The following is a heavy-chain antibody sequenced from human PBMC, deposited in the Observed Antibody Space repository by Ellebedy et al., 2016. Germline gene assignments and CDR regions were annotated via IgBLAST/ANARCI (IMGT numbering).Heavy chain of an antibody. CDR2: IRRSSSYM. Sequence: GESLKISXVASGIDFSNSNMNWVRQAPGKGLEWVACIRRSSSYMYYADSVKGRFTISRDNAKNSLALQMSSLRVDDTAVYYCARPSGSYNVDYWGQGTLVTVSS. CDR1: GIDFSNSN. CDR3: ARPSGSYNVDY. J-gene: IGHJ4*02. V-gene: IGHV3-21*01. D-gene: IGHD3-10*01.